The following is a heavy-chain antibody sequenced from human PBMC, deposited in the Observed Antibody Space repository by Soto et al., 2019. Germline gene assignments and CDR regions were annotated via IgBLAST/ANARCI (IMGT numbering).Heavy chain of an antibody. V-gene: IGHV6-1*01. J-gene: IGHJ6*02. CDR2: TYYRSKGYN. CDR1: GDSVSSDSAA. CDR3: VRSRVFIAVAGMATYYYYYGMDV. Sequence: QVQLQQSGPGLVKPSQTLSLTCAISGDSVSSDSAAWNWIRQSPSRGLEWLGRTYYRSKGYNGYAVSLIGRITINPDTSKNHFSLQLNSVTPEDTAVYYCVRSRVFIAVAGMATYYYYYGMDVWGRGTTVTVSS. D-gene: IGHD6-19*01.